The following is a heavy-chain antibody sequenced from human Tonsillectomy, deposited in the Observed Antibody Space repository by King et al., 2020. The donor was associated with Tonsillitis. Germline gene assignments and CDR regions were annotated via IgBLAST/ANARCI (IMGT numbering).Heavy chain of an antibody. V-gene: IGHV1-18*01. CDR1: GYTFTSYG. J-gene: IGHJ6*02. CDR2: ISAYNGNT. CDR3: ARVEYCSGGSCYSRRYYYYYGMDV. Sequence: QLVQSGAEVKKPGASVKVSCKASGYTFTSYGISWVRQAPGQGLEWMGWISAYNGNTNYAQKLQGRVTMTTDTSTSTAYMELRSLRSDDTAVYYCARVEYCSGGSCYSRRYYYYYGMDVWGQGPTVTVSS. D-gene: IGHD2-15*01.